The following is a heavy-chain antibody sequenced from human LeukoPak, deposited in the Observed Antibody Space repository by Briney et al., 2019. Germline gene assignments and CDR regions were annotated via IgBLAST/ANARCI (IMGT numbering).Heavy chain of an antibody. CDR1: GGSFSGYY. D-gene: IGHD6-13*01. CDR3: ARGNFGSTTVIDY. J-gene: IGHJ4*02. CDR2: INHCGST. Sequence: PSETLPLTCAVYGGSFSGYYWSWIRQPPGKGLEWIGEINHCGSTNYNPSLKSRVTISVDTSKNQFSLKLSSVTAADTAVYYCARGNFGSTTVIDYWGQGTLVTVSS. V-gene: IGHV4-34*01.